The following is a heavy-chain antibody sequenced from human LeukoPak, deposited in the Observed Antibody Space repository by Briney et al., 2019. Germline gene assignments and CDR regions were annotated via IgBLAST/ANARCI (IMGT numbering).Heavy chain of an antibody. Sequence: ASVKVSCKASGGTFSSYAISWVRQAPGQGLEWMGRIIPILGIANYVQKFQGRVTITADKSTSTAYMELSSLRSEDTAVYYCARDGDSSPNYWYFDLWGRGTLVTVSS. V-gene: IGHV1-69*04. D-gene: IGHD6-13*01. CDR1: GGTFSSYA. J-gene: IGHJ2*01. CDR3: ARDGDSSPNYWYFDL. CDR2: IIPILGIA.